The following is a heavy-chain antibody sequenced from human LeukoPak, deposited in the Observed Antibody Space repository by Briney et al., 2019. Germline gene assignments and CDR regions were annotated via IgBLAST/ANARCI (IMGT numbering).Heavy chain of an antibody. Sequence: ASVKVSCKASGYTFTSYGISWVRQAPGQGLEWMGWISAYNGNTNYAQKLQGRVTMTRNTSISTAYMELSSLRSEDTAVYYCARGGGRVRGVIPYYYMDVWGKGTTVTISS. CDR2: ISAYNGNT. CDR1: GYTFTSYG. D-gene: IGHD3-10*01. V-gene: IGHV1-18*01. J-gene: IGHJ6*03. CDR3: ARGGGRVRGVIPYYYMDV.